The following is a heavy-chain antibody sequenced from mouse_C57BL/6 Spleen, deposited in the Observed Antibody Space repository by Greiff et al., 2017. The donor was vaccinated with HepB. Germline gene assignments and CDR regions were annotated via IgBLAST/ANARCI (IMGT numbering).Heavy chain of an antibody. CDR1: GFTFSDYG. CDR2: ISSGSSTI. D-gene: IGHD3-3*01. Sequence: EVKLVESGGGLVKPGGSLKLSCAASGFTFSDYGMHWVRQAPEKGLEWVAYISSGSSTIYYADTVKGRFTISRDNAKNTLFLQMTSLRSEDTAMYYCARGDGWYCDVWGTGTTVTVSS. J-gene: IGHJ1*03. V-gene: IGHV5-17*01. CDR3: ARGDGWYCDV.